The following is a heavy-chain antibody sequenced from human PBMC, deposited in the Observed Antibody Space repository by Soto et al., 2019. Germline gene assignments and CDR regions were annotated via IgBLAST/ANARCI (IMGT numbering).Heavy chain of an antibody. J-gene: IGHJ5*01. CDR3: STRAYDTNGYYRFDP. CDR1: GGSISSSSYY. V-gene: IGHV4-39*01. D-gene: IGHD3-22*01. CDR2: IYYSGST. Sequence: PSETLSLTCTVSGGSISSSSYYWGWIRQPPGKGLEWIGSIYYSGSTYYNPSLKSRVTISVDTSKNQFSLTLSAVTAADTAMYYCSTRAYDTNGYYRFDPWGQGTLVT.